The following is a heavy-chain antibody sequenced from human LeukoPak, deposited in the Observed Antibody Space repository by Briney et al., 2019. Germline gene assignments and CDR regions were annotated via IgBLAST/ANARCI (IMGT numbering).Heavy chain of an antibody. Sequence: ASVKVSCKASGYTFTSYGISWVRQAPGQGLEWMGWISAYNGNTNYAQKLQGRVTMTTDTSTSTAYMELRSLRSDDTAVYYCARGTTRITGTSPVDYWGQGTLATVSS. CDR3: ARGTTRITGTSPVDY. D-gene: IGHD1-20*01. CDR2: ISAYNGNT. J-gene: IGHJ4*02. CDR1: GYTFTSYG. V-gene: IGHV1-18*01.